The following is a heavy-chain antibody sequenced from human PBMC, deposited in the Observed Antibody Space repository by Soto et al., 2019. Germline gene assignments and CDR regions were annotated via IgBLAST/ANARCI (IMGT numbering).Heavy chain of an antibody. D-gene: IGHD3-10*01. Sequence: SETLSLTCSVSGGSISSGDYYWSWIRQPPGKGLECIGYIYYSGSTYYNPSLKSRVTISVDTSKNQFSLKLSSVTAADTAVYYCASRKSSPYFDYWGQGTLVTVS. J-gene: IGHJ4*02. CDR3: ASRKSSPYFDY. V-gene: IGHV4-30-4*01. CDR1: GGSISSGDYY. CDR2: IYYSGST.